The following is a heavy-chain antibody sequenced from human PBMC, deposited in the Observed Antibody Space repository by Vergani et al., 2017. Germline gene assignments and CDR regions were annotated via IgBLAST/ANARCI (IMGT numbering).Heavy chain of an antibody. CDR2: INHSGST. J-gene: IGHJ4*02. Sequence: QVQLQESGPGLVKPSQTLSLTCTVSGGSISSGDYYWSWIRQPPGKGLEWIGEINHSGSTNYNPSLKSRVTISVDTSKNQFSLKLSSVTAADTAVYYCARGYTHWNPGLDYWGQGTLVTVSS. CDR3: ARGYTHWNPGLDY. D-gene: IGHD1-1*01. CDR1: GGSISSGDYY. V-gene: IGHV4-30-4*01.